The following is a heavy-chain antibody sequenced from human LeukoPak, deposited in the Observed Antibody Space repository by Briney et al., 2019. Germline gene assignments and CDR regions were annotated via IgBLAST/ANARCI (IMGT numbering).Heavy chain of an antibody. CDR1: GFTFSSYS. CDR2: IYYSGST. Sequence: GSLRLSCAASGFTFSSYSMNWVRQAPGKGLEWIGSIYYSGSTYYNPSLKSRVTISVDTSKNQFSLKLSSVTAADTAVYYCARAYITGTTYDYWGQGTLVTVSS. D-gene: IGHD1-7*01. J-gene: IGHJ4*02. V-gene: IGHV4-39*07. CDR3: ARAYITGTTYDY.